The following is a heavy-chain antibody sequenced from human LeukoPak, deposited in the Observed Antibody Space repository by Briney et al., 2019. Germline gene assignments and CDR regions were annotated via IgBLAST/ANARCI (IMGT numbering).Heavy chain of an antibody. CDR1: GGSISSYY. J-gene: IGHJ2*01. Sequence: KPSETLSLTCTVSGGSISSYYWSWIRQPAGKGLEWIGRIYTSGSTNYNPSLKSRVTISVDTSKNQFSLKLSSVTAADTAVYYCARVYRELRRPTTWYFDLWGRGTLVTVSS. V-gene: IGHV4-4*07. D-gene: IGHD1-7*01. CDR3: ARVYRELRRPTTWYFDL. CDR2: IYTSGST.